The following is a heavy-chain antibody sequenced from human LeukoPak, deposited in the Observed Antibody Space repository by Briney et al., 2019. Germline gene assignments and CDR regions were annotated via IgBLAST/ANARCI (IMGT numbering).Heavy chain of an antibody. J-gene: IGHJ3*02. CDR3: ARDPGDGAFDI. CDR1: GGSISSYY. V-gene: IGHV4-59*01. D-gene: IGHD3-16*01. CDR2: IYYSGST. Sequence: SETLSLTCTASGGSISSYYWSWIRQPPGKGLEWIGYIYYSGSTNYNPSLKSRVTISVDTSKNQFSLKLSSVTAADTAVYYCARDPGDGAFDIWGQGTMVTVSS.